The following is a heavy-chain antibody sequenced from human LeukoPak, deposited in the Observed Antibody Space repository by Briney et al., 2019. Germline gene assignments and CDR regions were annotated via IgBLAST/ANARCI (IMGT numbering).Heavy chain of an antibody. J-gene: IGHJ4*02. V-gene: IGHV4-30-2*01. Sequence: SQTLSLTCTVSGGSISSGGYYWSWIRQPPGKGLEWIGYIYHSGSTYYNPSLKSRVTISVDRSKNQFSLKLSSVTAADTAVYYCASEGIAAAGTDYWGQGTLVTVSS. CDR3: ASEGIAAAGTDY. CDR1: GGSISSGGYY. CDR2: IYHSGST. D-gene: IGHD6-13*01.